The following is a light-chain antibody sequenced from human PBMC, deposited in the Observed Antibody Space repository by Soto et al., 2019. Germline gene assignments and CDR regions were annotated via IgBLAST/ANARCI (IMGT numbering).Light chain of an antibody. CDR3: QQYGSLVTWT. J-gene: IGKJ1*01. CDR1: QSITSNS. Sequence: EAVLTQSPGTVSLSPGERATLSCRASQSITSNSLAWYQQKPGQAPRLLIYSASSRATGIPDRFSGSGSGTDFTLTISRLEAEDFAVYYCQQYGSLVTWTFGQGTKVEMK. V-gene: IGKV3-20*01. CDR2: SAS.